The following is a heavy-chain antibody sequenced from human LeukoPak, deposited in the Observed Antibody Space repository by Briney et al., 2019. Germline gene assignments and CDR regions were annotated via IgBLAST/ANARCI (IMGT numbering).Heavy chain of an antibody. V-gene: IGHV3-23*01. CDR1: GFTFTSYA. CDR3: AKSLIGSGYGWAPFDY. CDR2: ISGSGGDT. Sequence: GGSLRLSCAASGFTFTSYAMSWVRQAPGKGLEWVSAISGSGGDTYYADSVKGRFTISRDNSKNTLYLQMNSLRAEDTAVYYCAKSLIGSGYGWAPFDYWGQGILVTVSS. J-gene: IGHJ4*02. D-gene: IGHD5-12*01.